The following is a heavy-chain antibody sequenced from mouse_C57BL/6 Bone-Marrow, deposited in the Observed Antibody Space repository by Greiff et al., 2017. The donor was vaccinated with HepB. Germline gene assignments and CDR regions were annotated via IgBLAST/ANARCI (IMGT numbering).Heavy chain of an antibody. D-gene: IGHD2-1*01. CDR1: GYTFTSYW. V-gene: IGHV1-59*01. J-gene: IGHJ3*01. CDR2: IDPSDSYT. CDR3: ARDGNYEGAY. Sequence: VQLQQPGAELVRPGTSVKLSCKASGYTFTSYWMHWVKQRPGQGLEWIGVIDPSDSYTNYNQKFKGKATLTVDTSSSTAYMQLSSLTSEDAAVYYCARDGNYEGAYWGKGTLVTVSA.